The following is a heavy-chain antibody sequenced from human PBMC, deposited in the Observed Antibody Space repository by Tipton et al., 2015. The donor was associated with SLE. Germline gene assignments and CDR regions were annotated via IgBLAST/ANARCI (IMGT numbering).Heavy chain of an antibody. J-gene: IGHJ4*02. V-gene: IGHV4-31*03. Sequence: TLSLTCIVSGDSISRGGYYWSWIRQHPGKGLEWIGSIFYSGSTYYNPSLESRLTMSVDTSNNQFSLKLSSVTVADTAVYYCARDRYYGSGRFDYWGQGTLVTVSS. CDR1: GDSISRGGYY. D-gene: IGHD3-10*01. CDR2: IFYSGST. CDR3: ARDRYYGSGRFDY.